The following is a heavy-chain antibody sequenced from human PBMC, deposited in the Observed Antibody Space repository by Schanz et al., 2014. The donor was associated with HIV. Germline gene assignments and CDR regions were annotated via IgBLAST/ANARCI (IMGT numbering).Heavy chain of an antibody. CDR2: ISGSGVST. CDR3: AKMARSVAANTNFDY. V-gene: IGHV3-23*04. D-gene: IGHD6-19*01. J-gene: IGHJ4*02. Sequence: EVQLVESGGGLVQPGGSLRLSCVASGFTFNNYAMTWVRQAPGKGLEWVSSISGSGVSTFYAGSVKGRFAISRDKSKNTLYLQMNSLRVEDTAVYYCAKMARSVAANTNFDYWGQGTLVTVSS. CDR1: GFTFNNYA.